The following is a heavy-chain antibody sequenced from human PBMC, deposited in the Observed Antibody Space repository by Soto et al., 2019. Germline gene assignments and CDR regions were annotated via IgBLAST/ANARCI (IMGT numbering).Heavy chain of an antibody. Sequence: QVQLVQSGAEVKKPGSSVKVSCKASGGTFSSYAISWVRQAPGQGLEWMGGIIPIFGTANYAQKFQGRVTITADESTSTAYRELSSLRSEDTAVYYCARRHYYDSSGYSYACDIWGQGTMVTVSS. D-gene: IGHD3-22*01. V-gene: IGHV1-69*12. J-gene: IGHJ3*02. CDR2: IIPIFGTA. CDR3: ARRHYYDSSGYSYACDI. CDR1: GGTFSSYA.